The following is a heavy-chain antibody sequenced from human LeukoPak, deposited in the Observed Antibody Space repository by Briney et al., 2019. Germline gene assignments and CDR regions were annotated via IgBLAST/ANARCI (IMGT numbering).Heavy chain of an antibody. V-gene: IGHV3-21*01. J-gene: IGHJ6*02. CDR1: GFTFSSYS. CDR3: ARFGSSSWYFTYYYGMDV. D-gene: IGHD6-13*01. Sequence: GGSLRLSCAASGFTFSSYSMNWVRQAPGKGLEWVSSISSSSSYIYYADSVKGRFTISRDNAKNSLYLQMNSLRAEDTAVYYCARFGSSSWYFTYYYGMDVWGRGTTVTVSS. CDR2: ISSSSSYI.